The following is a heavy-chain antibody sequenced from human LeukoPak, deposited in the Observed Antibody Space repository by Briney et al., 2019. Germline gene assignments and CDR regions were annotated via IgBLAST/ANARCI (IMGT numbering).Heavy chain of an antibody. Sequence: GASVKVSCKVSGYTLTELSMHWVRQAPGKGLECMGGFDPEDGETIYAQKFQGRVTMTEDTSTDTAYMELSSLRSEDTAVYYCATGFRDYDFWSGYWHYFDYWGQGTLVTVSS. V-gene: IGHV1-24*01. J-gene: IGHJ4*02. CDR1: GYTLTELS. CDR3: ATGFRDYDFWSGYWHYFDY. D-gene: IGHD3-3*01. CDR2: FDPEDGET.